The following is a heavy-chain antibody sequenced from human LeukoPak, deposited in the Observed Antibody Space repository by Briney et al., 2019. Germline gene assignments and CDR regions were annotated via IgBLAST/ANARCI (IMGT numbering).Heavy chain of an antibody. V-gene: IGHV3-53*01. Sequence: QPGGSLRLSCAASGFTVSSNYVSWVRQAPGKGLEWVSVIYSGGSTYYADSVKGRFTISRDNSKNTLYLQMNSLRAEDTAVYYCARAELGVDAFDIWGQGTMVTVSS. CDR2: IYSGGST. D-gene: IGHD7-27*01. CDR1: GFTVSSNY. CDR3: ARAELGVDAFDI. J-gene: IGHJ3*02.